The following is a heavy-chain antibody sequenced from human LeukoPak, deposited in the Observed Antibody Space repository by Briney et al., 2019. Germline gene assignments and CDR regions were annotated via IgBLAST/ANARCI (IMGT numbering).Heavy chain of an antibody. Sequence: PGGSLRLSCAASGFTFSTYGMHWVRQAPGKGLEWVAFIRYDGSNKYYTDSVKGRFTISRDNPKNTLYLQMNSLRAEDTAVYYCTKGGLIVNWFDPWGQGTLVTVSS. CDR1: GFTFSTYG. CDR2: IRYDGSNK. D-gene: IGHD3-10*01. V-gene: IGHV3-30*02. J-gene: IGHJ5*02. CDR3: TKGGLIVNWFDP.